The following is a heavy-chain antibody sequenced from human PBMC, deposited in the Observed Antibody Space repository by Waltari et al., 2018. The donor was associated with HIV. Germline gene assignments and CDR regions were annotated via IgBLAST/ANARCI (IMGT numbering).Heavy chain of an antibody. V-gene: IGHV1-69*18. D-gene: IGHD6-13*01. CDR1: GVTFSSYA. Sequence: QVQLVQSGAEVKKPGSSVKVSCKASGVTFSSYAISWVRQAPGQGLEWMGRIITNFGKANYAQKFQGRVTITADESTSTAYMELSSLRSEDTAVYYCARGHLGYSSSWYSKWFDPWGQGTLVTVSS. CDR2: IITNFGKA. CDR3: ARGHLGYSSSWYSKWFDP. J-gene: IGHJ5*02.